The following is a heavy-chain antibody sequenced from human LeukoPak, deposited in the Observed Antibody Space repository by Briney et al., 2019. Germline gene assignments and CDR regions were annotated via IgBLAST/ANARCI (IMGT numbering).Heavy chain of an antibody. Sequence: SETLSLTCAAYGGSFSGYYWSWIRQPPGKGLEWIGEINHSGSTNYNPSLKSRVTMSVDTSKNQFSLKLSSVTAAETAVYYCARVRNSDDAFDIWGQGTMVTVSS. D-gene: IGHD3-3*01. CDR1: GGSFSGYY. CDR3: ARVRNSDDAFDI. V-gene: IGHV4-34*01. CDR2: INHSGST. J-gene: IGHJ3*02.